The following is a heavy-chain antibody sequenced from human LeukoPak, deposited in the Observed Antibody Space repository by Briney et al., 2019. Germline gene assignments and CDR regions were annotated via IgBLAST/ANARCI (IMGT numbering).Heavy chain of an antibody. Sequence: GGSLRLSCAASGFTFSSYAMHWVRQAPGKGLEWVAVISYDGSNKYYADSVKGRFTISRDNSKNTLYLQMNSLRAEDTAVYYCARDIYSSGTPPPPWGQGTLVTVSS. CDR3: ARDIYSSGTPPPP. V-gene: IGHV3-30-3*01. J-gene: IGHJ5*02. CDR1: GFTFSSYA. CDR2: ISYDGSNK. D-gene: IGHD6-19*01.